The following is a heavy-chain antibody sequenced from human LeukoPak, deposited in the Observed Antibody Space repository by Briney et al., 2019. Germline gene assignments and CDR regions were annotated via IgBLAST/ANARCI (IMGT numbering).Heavy chain of an antibody. CDR1: GYTFTGYY. CDR2: INPNSGGT. J-gene: IGHJ4*02. CDR3: ARGSIRGNPLYYFDY. D-gene: IGHD2/OR15-2a*01. Sequence: ASVTVSCKASGYTFTGYYMHWVRQAPGQGLEWMGWINPNSGGTNYAQKFQGRVTMTRDTSISTAYMELSRLRSDDTAVYYCARGSIRGNPLYYFDYWGQGTLVTVSS. V-gene: IGHV1-2*02.